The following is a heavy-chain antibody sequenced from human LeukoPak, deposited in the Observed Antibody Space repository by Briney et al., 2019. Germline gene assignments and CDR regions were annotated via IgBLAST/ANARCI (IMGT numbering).Heavy chain of an antibody. V-gene: IGHV1-18*04. J-gene: IGHJ4*02. CDR3: ARGGRDTMVRGVILFDY. D-gene: IGHD3-10*01. CDR2: ISAYNGNT. Sequence: ASVKVSCKASGYTFTSYGISWVRQAPGQGLEWMGWISAYNGNTNYAQKLQGRVTMTTDTSTSTAYMELRSLRSDDTAVYYCARGGRDTMVRGVILFDYWGQGTLVTVSS. CDR1: GYTFTSYG.